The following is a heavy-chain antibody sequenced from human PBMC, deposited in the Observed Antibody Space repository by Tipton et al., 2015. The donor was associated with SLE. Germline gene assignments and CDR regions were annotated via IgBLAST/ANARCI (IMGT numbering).Heavy chain of an antibody. Sequence: LRLSCSVSGGSFSGYYWTWIRQSPGRGLEWIGDINHSGSSNYNPSLLSRVTLSVDVSKNQVSLKLSSVTAADTAVYYCARFLDTFDIWGQGTMVTVSS. CDR3: ARFLDTFDI. V-gene: IGHV4-34*10. CDR1: GGSFSGYY. D-gene: IGHD3-3*01. J-gene: IGHJ3*02. CDR2: INHSGSS.